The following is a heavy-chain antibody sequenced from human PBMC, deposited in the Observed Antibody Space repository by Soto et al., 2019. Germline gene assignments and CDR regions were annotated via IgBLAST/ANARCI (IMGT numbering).Heavy chain of an antibody. CDR3: ARFAVGATAFDI. CDR2: IYTSRRT. V-gene: IGHV4-4*07. D-gene: IGHD1-26*01. CDR1: GGSISSYY. J-gene: IGHJ3*02. Sequence: SETLSLTCTVSGGSISSYYWSWIRQPAGKGLEWIGRIYTSRRTNYTPSLKSRVTMSVDTSKNQFSLKLSSVTAADTAVYYCARFAVGATAFDIWGQGTMVTVSS.